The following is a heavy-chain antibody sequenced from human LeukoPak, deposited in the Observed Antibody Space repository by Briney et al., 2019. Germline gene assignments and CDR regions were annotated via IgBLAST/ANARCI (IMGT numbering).Heavy chain of an antibody. Sequence: ASVKVSCKASGYTFTSYYMHWVRQAPGQGLEWMGIINPSGGSTSYAQKFQGRVTMTTDTSTSTAYMELRSLRSDDTAVYYCAQTTIFGVVTPYYMDVWGKGTTVTVSS. CDR2: INPSGGST. CDR1: GYTFTSYY. CDR3: AQTTIFGVVTPYYMDV. J-gene: IGHJ6*03. V-gene: IGHV1-46*01. D-gene: IGHD3-3*01.